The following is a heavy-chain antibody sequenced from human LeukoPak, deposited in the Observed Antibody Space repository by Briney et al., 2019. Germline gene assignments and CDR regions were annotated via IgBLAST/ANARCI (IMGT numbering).Heavy chain of an antibody. D-gene: IGHD4-17*01. Sequence: GSLRLSCAASGFTFSSYWMSWVRQAPGKGLEWVANIKQDGSEKYYVDPVKGRFTISRDNAKNSLYLQMNSLRAEDTAVYYCARVGDVYYFDYWGQGTLVTVSS. CDR2: IKQDGSEK. CDR3: ARVGDVYYFDY. J-gene: IGHJ4*02. V-gene: IGHV3-7*01. CDR1: GFTFSSYW.